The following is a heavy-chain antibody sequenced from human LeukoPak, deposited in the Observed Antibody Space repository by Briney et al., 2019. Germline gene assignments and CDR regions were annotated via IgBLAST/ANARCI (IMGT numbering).Heavy chain of an antibody. CDR1: GFTFSSYW. Sequence: PGGSLRLSCAASGFTFSSYWMHWVRQAPGKGLVWVSRINSDGSSTSYADSVKGRFTISRDNAKNTLYLQMNSLRAGDTAMYYCARDLGYSSGVDYWGQGTLVTVSS. CDR3: ARDLGYSSGVDY. J-gene: IGHJ4*02. CDR2: INSDGSST. D-gene: IGHD6-19*01. V-gene: IGHV3-74*01.